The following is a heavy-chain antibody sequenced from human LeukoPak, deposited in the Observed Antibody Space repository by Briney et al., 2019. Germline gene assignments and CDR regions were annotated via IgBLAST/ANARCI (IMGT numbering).Heavy chain of an antibody. CDR3: ARDPGYNWNPIYYFDY. D-gene: IGHD1-20*01. CDR1: GYSFTNYA. V-gene: IGHV7-4-1*02. CDR2: INTNTGNP. Sequence: ASVKVSCKASGYSFTNYAMNWVRQAPGQGLEWMGWINTNTGNPTYAQGFTGRFVFSLDTSVSTAYLQISSLKAEDTAVYYCARDPGYNWNPIYYFDYWGQGTLVTVSS. J-gene: IGHJ4*02.